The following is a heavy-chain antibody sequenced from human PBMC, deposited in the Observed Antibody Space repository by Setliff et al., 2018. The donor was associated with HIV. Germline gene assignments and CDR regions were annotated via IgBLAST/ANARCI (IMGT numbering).Heavy chain of an antibody. D-gene: IGHD6-19*01. Sequence: ASVKVPCKASGYTSTSYPMHWVRQAPGQGLEWMGVINTSGGSAGYAEKFRGRVTMTRDTSTSTVYMDLRNLRSEDTAVYYCARNQGDSSGWYAGDYWGHGTLVTVSS. CDR1: GYTSTSYP. CDR2: INTSGGSA. CDR3: ARNQGDSSGWYAGDY. J-gene: IGHJ4*01. V-gene: IGHV1-46*01.